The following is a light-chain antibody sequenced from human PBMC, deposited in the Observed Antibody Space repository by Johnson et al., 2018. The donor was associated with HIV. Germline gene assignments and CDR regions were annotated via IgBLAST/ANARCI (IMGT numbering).Light chain of an antibody. CDR3: GKWDNSLSTGSV. V-gene: IGLV1-51*02. CDR2: ENN. Sequence: QSVLTQPPSVSAALGQKVTISCSGSISNIGNNYVSWYQQLPGTAPKLLIYENNKRTSGIPERFSGSKSGTSATLGITGLQTGDEADYYCGKWDNSLSTGSVFRTWNKVTIL. J-gene: IGLJ1*01. CDR1: ISNIGNNY.